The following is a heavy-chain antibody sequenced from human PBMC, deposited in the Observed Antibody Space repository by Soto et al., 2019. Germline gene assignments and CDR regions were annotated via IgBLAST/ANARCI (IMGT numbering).Heavy chain of an antibody. CDR1: GGSISSYY. CDR2: IYYSGST. CDR3: ARLVRDIVVVPAAAKFDP. V-gene: IGHV4-59*08. Sequence: SETLSLTCTVSGGSISSYYWSWIRQPPGKGLEWIGYIYYSGSTNYNPSLKSRVTISVDTSKNQFSLKLSSVTAADTAVYYCARLVRDIVVVPAAAKFDPWGQGTLVTVSS. D-gene: IGHD2-2*01. J-gene: IGHJ5*02.